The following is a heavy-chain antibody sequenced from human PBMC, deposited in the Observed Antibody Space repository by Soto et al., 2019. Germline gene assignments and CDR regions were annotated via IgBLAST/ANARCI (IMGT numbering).Heavy chain of an antibody. D-gene: IGHD3-3*01. Sequence: QVQLQESGPGLVKPSETLSLTCTVSGGSVSSGSYQWSWIRQSPGKGLEWIGYVNFSGSTKYNPSLMSRVTISVDTSKNLFSLKLTSVTAAETARYFCASLQFYDFWSGSDPMDVWGQGTTVTVSS. CDR1: GGSVSSGSYQ. J-gene: IGHJ6*02. CDR2: VNFSGST. V-gene: IGHV4-61*01. CDR3: ASLQFYDFWSGSDPMDV.